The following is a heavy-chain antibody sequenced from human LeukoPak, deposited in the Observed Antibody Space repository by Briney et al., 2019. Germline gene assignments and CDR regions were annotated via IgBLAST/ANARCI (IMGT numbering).Heavy chain of an antibody. CDR3: ARDSYGADY. V-gene: IGHV3-33*01. D-gene: IGHD4/OR15-4a*01. CDR1: GFTFSNYH. Sequence: GGSLRLSCAASGFTFSNYHMHWVRQAPGKGLEWVAVIWYDGGNKYYADSVKGRFTISRDKSKNTLYLQMNSLRAEDMAFYYCARDSYGADYWGQGTLVTVSS. J-gene: IGHJ4*02. CDR2: IWYDGGNK.